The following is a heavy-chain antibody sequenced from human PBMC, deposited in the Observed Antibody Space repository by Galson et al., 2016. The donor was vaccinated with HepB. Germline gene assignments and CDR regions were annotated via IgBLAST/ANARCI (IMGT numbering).Heavy chain of an antibody. CDR2: IYWDGDQ. Sequence: PALVKPTQTLTLTCTFSGFSLSTGAVGVGWIRQPPGKALEWLALIYWDGDQRYSPSLKSRLTITKDTSKNQVVLTMTNMDPVDTGTYYCAHRLEEEGNDYGDYAHGDAFDIWGQGTMVTVSS. CDR1: GFSLSTGAVG. V-gene: IGHV2-5*02. CDR3: AHRLEEEGNDYGDYAHGDAFDI. D-gene: IGHD4-17*01. J-gene: IGHJ3*02.